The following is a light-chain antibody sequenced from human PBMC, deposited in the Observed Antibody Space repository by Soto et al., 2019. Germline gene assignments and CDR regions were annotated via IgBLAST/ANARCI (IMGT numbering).Light chain of an antibody. Sequence: DIRVKKSPSTLSAKEGDRVTITCRASQSISSWLAWYQQKPGKAPKLLIYDASALPRGVPSRFSGSGSGTKFTLTIASLQPDDFATYYCQQYETFSGTFGPVSKVDI. CDR2: DAS. J-gene: IGKJ1*01. V-gene: IGKV1-5*01. CDR3: QQYETFSGT. CDR1: QSISSW.